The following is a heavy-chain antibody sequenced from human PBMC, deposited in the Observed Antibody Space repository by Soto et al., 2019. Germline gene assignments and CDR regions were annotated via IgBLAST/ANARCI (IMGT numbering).Heavy chain of an antibody. D-gene: IGHD4-17*01. CDR1: GFTVSSNY. Sequence: EVQLVESGGGLIQPGGSLRLSCAASGFTVSSNYMSWVRQAPGKGLEWVSVIYSGGSTYYADSVKGRFTISRDNSKNTLYLQMNSLRAEDTAVYYCARNYDLATVTTGYYYGMDVWGQGTTVTVSS. V-gene: IGHV3-53*01. CDR2: IYSGGST. J-gene: IGHJ6*02. CDR3: ARNYDLATVTTGYYYGMDV.